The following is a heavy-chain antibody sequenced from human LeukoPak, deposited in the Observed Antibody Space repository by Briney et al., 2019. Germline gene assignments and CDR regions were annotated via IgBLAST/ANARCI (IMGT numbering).Heavy chain of an antibody. J-gene: IGHJ4*02. Sequence: SETLSLTCAVYGGSFSGYYWSWIRQPPGKGLEWIGEINHSGSTDFNPSLKSRVTISVDTSKNQFSLNLNSVTAADTAVYYCARRPPSYSDNSGTYYLGGFDYWGQGTLVTVSS. CDR3: ARRPPSYSDNSGTYYLGGFDY. CDR1: GGSFSGYY. CDR2: INHSGST. V-gene: IGHV4-34*01. D-gene: IGHD3-10*01.